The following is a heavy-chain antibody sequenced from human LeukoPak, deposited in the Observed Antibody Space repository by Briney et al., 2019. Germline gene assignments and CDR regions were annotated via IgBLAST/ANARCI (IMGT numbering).Heavy chain of an antibody. D-gene: IGHD1-26*01. CDR2: IYYSGST. J-gene: IGHJ4*02. Sequence: SETLSLTCTVSGGSISSSSYYWGWIRQPPGKGLEWIGSIYYSGSTYYNPSLKSRVTISVDTSKNQFSLKLSSVTAADTAVYYCARESGIVGATFFDYWGQGTLVTVSS. V-gene: IGHV4-39*07. CDR3: ARESGIVGATFFDY. CDR1: GGSISSSSYY.